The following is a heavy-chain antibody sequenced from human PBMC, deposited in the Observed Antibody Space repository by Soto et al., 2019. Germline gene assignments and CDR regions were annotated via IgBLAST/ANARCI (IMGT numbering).Heavy chain of an antibody. CDR2: IVVGSGHT. D-gene: IGHD3-10*01. J-gene: IGHJ4*02. Sequence: SVKVSCKASGFTFTSSAVQWVRQARGQRLEWIGWIVVGSGHTNYAQKFQERVTITRDMSTSTAYMELSSLRSEDTAVYYCAATVLLWFGELLEGPSDYWGQGTLVTVSS. V-gene: IGHV1-58*01. CDR3: AATVLLWFGELLEGPSDY. CDR1: GFTFTSSA.